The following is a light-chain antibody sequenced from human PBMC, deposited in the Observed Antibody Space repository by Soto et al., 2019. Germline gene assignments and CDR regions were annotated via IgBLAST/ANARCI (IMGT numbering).Light chain of an antibody. CDR3: CSYAGSYTPNWV. Sequence: QSVLTQPRSVSGSPGQSVTISCTGTSSDVGGYNYVSWYQQHPGKAPKLMFYDVSKRPSGVPDRFSGSKSGNTASLTISGLQAEDEADYYCCSYAGSYTPNWVFGGGTKLTVL. CDR1: SSDVGGYNY. J-gene: IGLJ3*02. V-gene: IGLV2-11*01. CDR2: DVS.